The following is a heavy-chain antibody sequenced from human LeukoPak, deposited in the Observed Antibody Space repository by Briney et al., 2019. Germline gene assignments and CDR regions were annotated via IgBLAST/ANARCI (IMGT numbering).Heavy chain of an antibody. CDR2: INHSGST. CDR3: ARQGYDILTGSDY. V-gene: IGHV4-34*01. Sequence: SETLSLTCAVYGGSFSGYYWSWIRQPPGKGLEWIGEINHSGSTNYNPSLKSRVTISVDTSKNQFSLKLSSVTAADTAVYYCARQGYDILTGSDYWGQGTLVTVSS. CDR1: GGSFSGYY. D-gene: IGHD3-9*01. J-gene: IGHJ4*02.